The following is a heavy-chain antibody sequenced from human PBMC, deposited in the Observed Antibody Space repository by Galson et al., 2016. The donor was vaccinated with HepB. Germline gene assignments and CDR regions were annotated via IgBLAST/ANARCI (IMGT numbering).Heavy chain of an antibody. J-gene: IGHJ4*02. CDR3: ARGRYCSGGGCYQDY. Sequence: SLRLSCAVSGSIFSGYWMSWVRQAPGEGLEWVANINPDGSQKYYVDSVRGRFTISSDNAKNSLFLYMNNVRADDTALYYFARGRYCSGGGCYQDYWGQGTLVTVAS. D-gene: IGHD2-15*01. V-gene: IGHV3-7*03. CDR1: GSIFSGYW. CDR2: INPDGSQK.